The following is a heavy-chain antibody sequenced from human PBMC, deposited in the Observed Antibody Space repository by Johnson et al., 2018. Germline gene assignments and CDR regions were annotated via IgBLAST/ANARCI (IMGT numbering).Heavy chain of an antibody. Sequence: VQLVQSGGGLIQPGRSLRLSCAASGFTFEDYAMHWVRQAPGKGLEWVSGIGWISGSIGYAASVKGRFTIARDNSKNTLYLPMDSLRTEETAVYYCARDRRYEEKFYYMAVWGKGPTVTISS. CDR1: GFTFEDYA. V-gene: IGHV3-9*01. CDR3: ARDRRYEEKFYYMAV. J-gene: IGHJ6*03. D-gene: IGHD1-14*01. CDR2: IGWISGSI.